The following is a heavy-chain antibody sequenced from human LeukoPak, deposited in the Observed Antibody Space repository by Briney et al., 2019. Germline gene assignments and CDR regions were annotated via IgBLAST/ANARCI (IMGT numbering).Heavy chain of an antibody. Sequence: GASXXVSCKASGYTFTGYYMHWVRQAPGQGLEWMGRINPNSGGTNYAQKFQGRVTMTRDTSISTAYMELSRLRSDDTAVYYCARDGYYDSSGYWWGQGTLVTVSS. J-gene: IGHJ4*02. D-gene: IGHD3-22*01. V-gene: IGHV1-2*06. CDR3: ARDGYYDSSGYW. CDR2: INPNSGGT. CDR1: GYTFTGYY.